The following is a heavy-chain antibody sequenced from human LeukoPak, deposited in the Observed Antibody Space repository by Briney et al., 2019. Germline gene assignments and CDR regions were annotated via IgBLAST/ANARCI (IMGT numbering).Heavy chain of an antibody. D-gene: IGHD2-2*01. Sequence: GPTLVKPTQTLTLTCTFSGFSLSTSGVGVGWILQPPGKALAWLAIIYWDDDKRYSPSLKSSLTITKDTPKNQRVLTITTMDPVDTATYYCALLDCSSWYYFDYWGQGTLVTVSS. CDR3: ALLDCSSWYYFDY. CDR2: IYWDDDK. V-gene: IGHV2-5*02. J-gene: IGHJ4*02. CDR1: GFSLSTSGVG.